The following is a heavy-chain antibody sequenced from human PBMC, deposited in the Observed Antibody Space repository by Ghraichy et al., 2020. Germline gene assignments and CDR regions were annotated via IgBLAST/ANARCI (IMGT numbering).Heavy chain of an antibody. CDR1: GFTFSSYS. Sequence: GGSLRLSCAASGFTFSSYSMNWVRQAPGKGLEWVSSISSSSSYIYYADSVKGRFTISRDNAKNSLYLQMNSLRAEDTAVYYCASGRACDGCVDYWGQGTLVTVSS. CDR2: ISSSSSYI. V-gene: IGHV3-21*01. D-gene: IGHD5-24*01. J-gene: IGHJ4*02. CDR3: ASGRACDGCVDY.